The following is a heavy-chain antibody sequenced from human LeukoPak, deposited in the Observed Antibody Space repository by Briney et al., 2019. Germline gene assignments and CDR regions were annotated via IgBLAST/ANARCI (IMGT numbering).Heavy chain of an antibody. V-gene: IGHV3-48*01. J-gene: IGHJ6*03. D-gene: IGHD3-3*01. CDR3: ARVGLYYDFWSGYPEDYYYMDV. CDR1: GFTFSSYS. Sequence: GGSLRLSCAASGFTFSSYSMNWVRQAPGKGLEWVSYISSSSSTIYYADSVKGRFTISRDNAKNSLYLQMNSLRAEDTAVYYCARVGLYYDFWSGYPEDYYYMDVWGKGTTVTVSS. CDR2: ISSSSSTI.